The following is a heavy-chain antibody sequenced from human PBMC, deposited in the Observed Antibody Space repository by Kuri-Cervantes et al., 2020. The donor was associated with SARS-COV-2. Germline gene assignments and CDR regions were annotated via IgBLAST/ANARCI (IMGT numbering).Heavy chain of an antibody. CDR1: GFTFSSYA. D-gene: IGHD6-13*01. CDR3: AKDTSPHRIAAAGKFDY. J-gene: IGHJ4*02. CDR2: ISYDGSNK. V-gene: IGHV3-30*04. Sequence: GGSLRLSCAASGFTFSSYAMHWVRQAPGKGLEWVAVISYDGSNKYYADSVKGRFTISRDNSKNTLYLQMNSLRAEDTAVYYCAKDTSPHRIAAAGKFDYWGQGTPVTVSS.